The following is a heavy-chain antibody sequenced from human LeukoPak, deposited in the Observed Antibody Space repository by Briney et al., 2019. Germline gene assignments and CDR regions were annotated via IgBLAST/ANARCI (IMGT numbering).Heavy chain of an antibody. CDR2: INPSGGST. CDR1: GYTFTSYY. V-gene: IGHV1-46*01. CDR3: AYDFWSGSFDY. D-gene: IGHD3-3*01. J-gene: IGHJ4*02. Sequence: DSVKVSCKASGYTFTSYYMHWVRQAPGQGLEWMGIINPSGGSTSYAQKFQGRVTMTRDTSTSTVYMELSSLRSEDTAVYYCAYDFWSGSFDYWGQGTLVTVSS.